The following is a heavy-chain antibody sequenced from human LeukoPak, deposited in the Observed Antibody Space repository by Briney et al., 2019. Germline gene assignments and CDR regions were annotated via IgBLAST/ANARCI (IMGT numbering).Heavy chain of an antibody. CDR2: IYYRGST. CDR3: SRRLPRGNYYHWYFDL. J-gene: IGHJ2*01. Sequence: SETLSLTCTVSGGSISSSSYYWGWIRQPPGKGLEWIGSIYYRGSTYYNPSLKSRVTISVDTPKNQFSLKLSSVTAADTAVYYCSRRLPRGNYYHWYFDLWGRGTLVTVSS. D-gene: IGHD1-26*01. V-gene: IGHV4-39*01. CDR1: GGSISSSSYY.